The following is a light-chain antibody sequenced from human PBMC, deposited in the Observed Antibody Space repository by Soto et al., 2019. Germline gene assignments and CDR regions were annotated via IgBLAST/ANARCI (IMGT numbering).Light chain of an antibody. J-gene: IGKJ1*01. CDR2: GAS. V-gene: IGKV3-20*01. CDR3: QRYGSSPPWT. Sequence: EIVLTQSPGILSLSPGERATLSCRATESVSSNYLAWYQHKPGQAPRLLIYGASRRATGIPDRFSGSGSGTDFTLTISRLEPEDFAVYYCQRYGSSPPWTFGQGTKVEIK. CDR1: ESVSSNY.